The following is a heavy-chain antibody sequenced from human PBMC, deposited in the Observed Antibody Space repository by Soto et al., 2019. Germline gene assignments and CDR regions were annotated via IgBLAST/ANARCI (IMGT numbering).Heavy chain of an antibody. CDR1: GGTFSSYA. CDR3: ARVEDLHLGGNNWFAP. J-gene: IGHJ5*02. D-gene: IGHD3-10*01. V-gene: IGHV1-69*01. CDR2: IIPISGTA. Sequence: QVPLVQSGAVVKKRGSSVKFSCKASGGTFSSYAISWVRQAREHGLEWLGGIIPISGTAHYAQKFQGRVTITADESTSTAYMELSSLRSEDTAVYYCARVEDLHLGGNNWFAPWGQGTLVTVSS.